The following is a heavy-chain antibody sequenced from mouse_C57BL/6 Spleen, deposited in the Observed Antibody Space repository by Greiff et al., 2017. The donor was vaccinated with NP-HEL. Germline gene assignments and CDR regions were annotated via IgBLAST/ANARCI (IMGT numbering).Heavy chain of an antibody. CDR1: GYTFTSYW. CDR3: ARGGLYGSSYVDY. V-gene: IGHV1-50*01. Sequence: VQLQQPGAELVKPGASVKLSCKASGYTFTSYWMQWVKQRPGQGLEWLGEIDPSDSYTNYKQKFKGKATLPVDPSSSTAYMQLSSLTSEDSAVYYCARGGLYGSSYVDYWGQGTTLTVSS. J-gene: IGHJ2*01. CDR2: IDPSDSYT. D-gene: IGHD1-1*01.